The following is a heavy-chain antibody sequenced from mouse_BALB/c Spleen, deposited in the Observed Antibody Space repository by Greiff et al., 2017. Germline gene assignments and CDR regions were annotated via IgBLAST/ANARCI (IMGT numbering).Heavy chain of an antibody. Sequence: VQLQQSGAELARPGASVKLSCKASGYTFTDYYINWVKQRTGQGLEWIGEIYPGSGNTYYNEKFKGKATLTADKSSSTAYMQLSSLTSEDSAVYFCARRGAYFLSDYWGQGTTLTVSS. CDR2: IYPGSGNT. D-gene: IGHD2-10*01. CDR1: GYTFTDYY. CDR3: ARRGAYFLSDY. V-gene: IGHV1-77*01. J-gene: IGHJ2*01.